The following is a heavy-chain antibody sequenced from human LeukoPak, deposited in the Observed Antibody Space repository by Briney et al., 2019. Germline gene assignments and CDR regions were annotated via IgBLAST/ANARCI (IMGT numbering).Heavy chain of an antibody. CDR3: ARQTGSGLFILP. V-gene: IGHV4-39*01. CDR1: GGSISSSSYY. D-gene: IGHD3/OR15-3a*01. CDR2: IYYSGNT. J-gene: IGHJ4*02. Sequence: SETLSLTCTVSGGSISSSSYYWGWIRQPPGKGLERIGSIYYSGNTYYNASLKSQVSISIDTSKNQFSLRLTSGTAADTAVYYCARQTGSGLFILPGGQGTLVTVSS.